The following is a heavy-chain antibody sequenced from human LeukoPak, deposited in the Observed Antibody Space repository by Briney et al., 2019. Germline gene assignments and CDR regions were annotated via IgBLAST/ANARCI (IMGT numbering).Heavy chain of an antibody. CDR1: GFTFSDYY. V-gene: IGHV3-11*01. Sequence: NSGGSLRLSCAASGFTFSDYYMSWIRQAPGKGLEWVSYISSSGSTIYYADSVKGRFTISRDNAKNSLYLQMNSLRAEDTAVYYCAKDSRYTYDYDYWGQGTLVTVSS. CDR3: AKDSRYTYDYDY. D-gene: IGHD5-12*01. CDR2: ISSSGSTI. J-gene: IGHJ4*02.